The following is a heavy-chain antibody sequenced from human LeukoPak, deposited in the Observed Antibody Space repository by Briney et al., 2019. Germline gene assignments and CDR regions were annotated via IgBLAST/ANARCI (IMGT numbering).Heavy chain of an antibody. D-gene: IGHD2/OR15-2a*01. Sequence: GGSLRLSCAASGSTFSSYGMHWVRQAPGKGLEWVAFIRYDGSNKYYADSVKGRFTISRDNSKNTLYPQMNSLRAEDTAVYYCAKDLEVSSLYYYYYGMDVWGQGTTVTVSS. CDR3: AKDLEVSSLYYYYYGMDV. CDR2: IRYDGSNK. CDR1: GSTFSSYG. J-gene: IGHJ6*02. V-gene: IGHV3-30*02.